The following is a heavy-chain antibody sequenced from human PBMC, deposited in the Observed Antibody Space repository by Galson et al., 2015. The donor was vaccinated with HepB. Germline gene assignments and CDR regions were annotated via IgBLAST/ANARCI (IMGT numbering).Heavy chain of an antibody. CDR3: AKRVVTAFYYGLDV. D-gene: IGHD5-18*01. CDR1: GFTFSSYA. V-gene: IGHV3-23*01. J-gene: IGHJ6*02. Sequence: SLRLSCAASGFTFSSYAMNWVRQAPGKGLQWVAQISDSGDTTYNTDSVKGRFTISRDNSKNTVYLQMNSLRADDTAVYYCAKRVVTAFYYGLDVWGQGTTVTVSS. CDR2: ISDSGDTT.